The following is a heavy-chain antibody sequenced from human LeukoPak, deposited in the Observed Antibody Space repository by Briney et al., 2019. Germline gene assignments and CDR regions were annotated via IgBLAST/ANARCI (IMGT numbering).Heavy chain of an antibody. CDR2: IIPIFGTA. CDR3: ARGPHYDSSGYYSPFDY. J-gene: IGHJ4*02. V-gene: IGHV1-69*13. D-gene: IGHD3-22*01. CDR1: GGTFISYA. Sequence: SVKVSCKASGGTFISYAISWVRQAPGQGLEWMGGIIPIFGTANYAQKFQGRVTITADESTSTAYMELSSLRSEDTAVYYCARGPHYDSSGYYSPFDYWGQGTLVTVSS.